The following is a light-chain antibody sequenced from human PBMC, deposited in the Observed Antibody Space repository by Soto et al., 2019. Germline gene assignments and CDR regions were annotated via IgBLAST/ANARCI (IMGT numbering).Light chain of an antibody. Sequence: EIVLTQSPGTLSLSPGERATLSCRASQSVSSSYLAWYQQKPGQAPRLLIYGASSRATGIPDRFSGSGAGTDCTLTISSLQPDDFATYYCQQYNSYSWTVDQGTKGEIK. CDR2: GAS. V-gene: IGKV3-20*01. CDR1: QSVSSSY. J-gene: IGKJ1*01. CDR3: QQYNSYSWT.